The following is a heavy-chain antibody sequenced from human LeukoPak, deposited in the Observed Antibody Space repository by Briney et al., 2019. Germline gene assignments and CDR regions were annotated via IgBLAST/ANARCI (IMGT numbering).Heavy chain of an antibody. CDR3: ATERRRNIVVVPAAETLGY. V-gene: IGHV3-21*01. CDR2: ISSSSSYI. CDR1: GFTFSSYS. Sequence: GGSLRLSCAASGFTFSSYSMNWVRQAPGKGLEWVSSISSSSSYIYYADSVKGRFTISRDNAKNSLYLQMNSLRAGDTAVYYCATERRRNIVVVPAAETLGYWGQGTLVTVSS. J-gene: IGHJ4*02. D-gene: IGHD2-2*01.